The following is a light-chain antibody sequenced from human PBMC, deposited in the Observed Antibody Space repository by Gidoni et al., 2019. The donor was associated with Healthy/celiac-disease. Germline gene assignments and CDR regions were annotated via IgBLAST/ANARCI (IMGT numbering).Light chain of an antibody. Sequence: QSALTQPASVSGSPGQSITISCTGTSSDCGGYNYVSWYHQHPGKAPKLMIYDVSNRPSGVSNRCSGSKSGNTASLTISGLQAEDEADYYCSSYTSSSTVVFGGGTKLTVL. CDR2: DVS. CDR3: SSYTSSSTVV. CDR1: SSDCGGYNY. V-gene: IGLV2-14*01. J-gene: IGLJ2*01.